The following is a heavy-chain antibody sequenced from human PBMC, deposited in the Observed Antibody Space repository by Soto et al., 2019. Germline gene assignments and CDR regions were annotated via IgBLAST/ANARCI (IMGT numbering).Heavy chain of an antibody. D-gene: IGHD3-10*01. Sequence: QVQLVQSGAEVKKPGSSVKVSCKASGDIFSSYPFSWVRQAPGQGLEWMGGIVPLLGTADYAQKFQDRVTITADDSTSTVYMELSSLRSDDTAVYYCARDRGSQNWYFGVWGRGTQVSVSS. CDR2: IVPLLGTA. J-gene: IGHJ2*01. CDR1: GDIFSSYP. V-gene: IGHV1-69*01. CDR3: ARDRGSQNWYFGV.